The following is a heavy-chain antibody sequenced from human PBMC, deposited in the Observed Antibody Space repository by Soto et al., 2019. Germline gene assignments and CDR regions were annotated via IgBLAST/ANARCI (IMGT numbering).Heavy chain of an antibody. CDR2: IYHTGNA. Sequence: SETLSLTCSVSGDSISNSRFYWSWIRHPPGEGLEWIGSIYHTGNAYYNPSLKSRVTISVDTSKNQFSLKLTSVTAADAALYYCAGDFCGSGSYSTFWFDPWGQGTLVTVSS. CDR3: AGDFCGSGSYSTFWFDP. CDR1: GDSISNSRFY. D-gene: IGHD1-26*01. J-gene: IGHJ5*02. V-gene: IGHV4-39*01.